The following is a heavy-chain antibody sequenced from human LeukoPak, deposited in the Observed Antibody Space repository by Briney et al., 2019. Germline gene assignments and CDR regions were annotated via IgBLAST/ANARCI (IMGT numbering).Heavy chain of an antibody. CDR2: ITAYNGNT. D-gene: IGHD6-19*01. Sequence: GASVKVSCKASGYTFTSYDINWVRQATGQGLEWMGWITAYNGNTNYAQKFQGRVTMTTDTSTSTAYMELRSLRSGDTAVYYCARDPPIERSGWEKVDYWGQGTLVTVSS. J-gene: IGHJ4*02. CDR1: GYTFTSYD. CDR3: ARDPPIERSGWEKVDY. V-gene: IGHV1-18*01.